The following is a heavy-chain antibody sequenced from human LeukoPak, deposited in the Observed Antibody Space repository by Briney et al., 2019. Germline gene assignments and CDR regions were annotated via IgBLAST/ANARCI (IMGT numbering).Heavy chain of an antibody. CDR1: GFTFSSYG. D-gene: IGHD3-3*01. Sequence: PGGSLRLSCAASGFTFSSYGMHWVRQAPGKGLEWVAVIWYDGSNKYYADSMKGRFTISRDNSKNTLYLQMNSLRAEDTAVYYCARDAPPLRFLEWPIGVDYWGQGTLVTVSS. V-gene: IGHV3-33*01. CDR2: IWYDGSNK. CDR3: ARDAPPLRFLEWPIGVDY. J-gene: IGHJ4*02.